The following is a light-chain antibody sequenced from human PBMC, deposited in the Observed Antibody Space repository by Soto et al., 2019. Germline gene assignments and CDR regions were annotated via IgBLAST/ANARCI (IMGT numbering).Light chain of an antibody. CDR3: SSYGGNYNYV. CDR1: SSDVGGSNY. Sequence: QSALTQPPSASGSPGQSVTISCTGASSDVGGSNYVSWHQQHPGKAPKLMIYGVNKRPSGVPDRFSGSKSGNTASLTVSGLQAEDEADYYCSSYGGNYNYVFGTGTKLTVL. J-gene: IGLJ1*01. V-gene: IGLV2-8*01. CDR2: GVN.